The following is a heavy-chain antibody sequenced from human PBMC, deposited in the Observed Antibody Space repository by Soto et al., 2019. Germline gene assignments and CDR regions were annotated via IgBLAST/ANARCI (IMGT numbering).Heavy chain of an antibody. CDR2: IGPYNLNA. D-gene: IGHD6-13*01. J-gene: IGHJ5*02. CDR1: GYSFNNYG. CDR3: ARVIYGRPEGAGIRHWFDP. V-gene: IGHV1-18*04. Sequence: VLLEQSGPEVKKPGASVNVSCKASGYSFNNYGLAWVRQAPGQGLEWLGWIGPYNLNANYAQKFQGRVTVTTDSSARTAYMEVRSLRSDDTAVYYCARVIYGRPEGAGIRHWFDPWGQGTLVTVSS.